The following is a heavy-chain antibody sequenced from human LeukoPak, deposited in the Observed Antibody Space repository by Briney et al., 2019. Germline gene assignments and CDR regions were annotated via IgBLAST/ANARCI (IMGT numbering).Heavy chain of an antibody. CDR1: GGSISSGGYY. D-gene: IGHD4-17*01. J-gene: IGHJ4*02. CDR3: ARINGDHIDY. Sequence: SETLSLTCTVSGGSISSGGYYWSWIRQHPGKGLEWIGYIYYSGSTYYNPSLKSRVTISVDTSKNQFSLKLSSVTAADTAVYYCARINGDHIDYWGQGTLVTVSS. CDR2: IYYSGST. V-gene: IGHV4-31*03.